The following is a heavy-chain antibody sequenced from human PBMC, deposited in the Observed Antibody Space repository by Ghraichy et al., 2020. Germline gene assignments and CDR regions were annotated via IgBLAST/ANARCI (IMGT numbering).Heavy chain of an antibody. Sequence: SETLSLTCTVSGGSISSSSYYWGWIRQPPGKGLEWIGSIYYSGSTYYNPSLKSRVTISVDTSKNQFSLKLSSVTAADTAVYYCARHRPALIDYWGQGTLVTVSS. D-gene: IGHD6-6*01. J-gene: IGHJ4*02. V-gene: IGHV4-39*01. CDR1: GGSISSSSYY. CDR3: ARHRPALIDY. CDR2: IYYSGST.